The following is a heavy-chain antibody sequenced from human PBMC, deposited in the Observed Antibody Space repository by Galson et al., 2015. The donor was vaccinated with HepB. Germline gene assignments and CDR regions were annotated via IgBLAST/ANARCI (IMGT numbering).Heavy chain of an antibody. CDR1: GFTFSGSA. Sequence: SLRLSCAASGFTFSGSAIHWVRQASGKGPEWVGRLKSKASDYATAYAASLKGRFTFSRDDSKNPAYLHMNSLKTEDTAVKYCLRLGDLSGYSSSWGQGTLVTVSS. D-gene: IGHD6-13*01. V-gene: IGHV3-73*01. CDR3: LRLGDLSGYSSS. J-gene: IGHJ4*02. CDR2: LKSKASDYAT.